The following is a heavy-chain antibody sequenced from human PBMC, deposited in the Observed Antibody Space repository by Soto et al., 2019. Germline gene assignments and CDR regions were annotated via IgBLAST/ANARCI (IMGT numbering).Heavy chain of an antibody. J-gene: IGHJ6*02. V-gene: IGHV4-39*01. CDR1: GGSISSSSYY. CDR2: IYYSGST. Sequence: PSETLSLTCTVSGGSISSSSYYWGWIRQPPGKGLEWIGSIYYSGSTYYNPSLKSRVTISVDTSKNQFSLKLSSVTAADTAVYYCARVYSSSWYNYYYGMDVWGQGTTVTVSS. CDR3: ARVYSSSWYNYYYGMDV. D-gene: IGHD6-13*01.